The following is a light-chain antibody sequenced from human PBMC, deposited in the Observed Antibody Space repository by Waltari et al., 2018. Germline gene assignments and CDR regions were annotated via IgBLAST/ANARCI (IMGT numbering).Light chain of an antibody. J-gene: IGKJ1*01. CDR1: QSSSSW. CDR2: KAS. Sequence: DIQMTQSPSTLSAFVGDRIAITCRASQSSSSWLAWYQQKPGIATKLLIYKASTLESGVPSRCSGSGSGTEFTLSISSLQPDDFATYYCYQYNSYPWTFGQGTKVEIK. CDR3: YQYNSYPWT. V-gene: IGKV1-5*03.